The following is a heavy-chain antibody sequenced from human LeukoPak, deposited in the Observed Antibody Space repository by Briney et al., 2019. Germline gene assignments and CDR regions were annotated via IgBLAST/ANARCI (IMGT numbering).Heavy chain of an antibody. CDR1: GFTFSDYY. CDR3: ARRGYQLLYGDY. CDR2: ISSSGSTI. V-gene: IGHV3-11*04. D-gene: IGHD2-2*02. Sequence: GGSLRLSCAAAGFTFSDYYMSWIRQAPGKGLEWVSYISSSGSTIHYADSVKGRFTISRDNAKNSLFLQMNSLRAEDTAVYYCARRGYQLLYGDYWGQGTLVTVSS. J-gene: IGHJ4*02.